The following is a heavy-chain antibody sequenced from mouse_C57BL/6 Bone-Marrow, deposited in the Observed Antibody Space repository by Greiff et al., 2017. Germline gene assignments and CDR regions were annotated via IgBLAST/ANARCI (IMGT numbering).Heavy chain of an antibody. CDR1: GYTFTSYW. CDR3: AHGIHYAMDY. J-gene: IGHJ4*01. CDR2: IHPNSGST. D-gene: IGHD1-1*01. Sequence: QVQLQQPGAELVKPGASVTLSCKASGYTFTSYWMHWVKQRPGQGLEWIGMIHPNSGSTNYNEKFKSKATLTVDKSSSTAYMQLSSLTSEDSAVYYCAHGIHYAMDYWGQGTSVTVSS. V-gene: IGHV1-64*01.